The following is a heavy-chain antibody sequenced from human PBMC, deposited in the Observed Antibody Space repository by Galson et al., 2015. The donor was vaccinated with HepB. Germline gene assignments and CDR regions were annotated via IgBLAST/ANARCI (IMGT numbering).Heavy chain of an antibody. CDR3: ARVPVEGSGSYYRIPDAFDI. CDR1: GFTVSSNY. D-gene: IGHD3-10*01. J-gene: IGHJ3*02. CDR2: IYSGGST. Sequence: SLRLSCAASGFTVSSNYMSWVRQAPGKGLEWVSVIYSGGSTYYADSVKGRFTISRDNSKNTLYLQMNSLRAEDTAVYYCARVPVEGSGSYYRIPDAFDIWGQGTMVTVSS. V-gene: IGHV3-66*01.